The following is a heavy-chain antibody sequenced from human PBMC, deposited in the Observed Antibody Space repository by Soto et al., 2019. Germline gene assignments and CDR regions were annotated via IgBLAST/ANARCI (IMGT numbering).Heavy chain of an antibody. D-gene: IGHD5-18*01. J-gene: IGHJ6*02. CDR1: GGTFSSFV. V-gene: IGHV1-69*13. CDR2: ITPMFGTA. CDR3: ATQKEHIYGNDYIMDV. Sequence: ASVKVSCKASGGTFSSFVFSWVRQAPGQGLEWMGGITPMFGTAKYAQQFQGRVTISADESTRTVFLEVRSLRFEDTAVYFCATQKEHIYGNDYIMDVWGQGTTVTVSS.